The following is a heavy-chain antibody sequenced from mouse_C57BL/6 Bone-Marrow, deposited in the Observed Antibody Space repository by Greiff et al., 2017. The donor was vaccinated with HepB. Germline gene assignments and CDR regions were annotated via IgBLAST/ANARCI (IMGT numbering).Heavy chain of an antibody. Sequence: EVKLQESGGGLVQPGGSLSLSCAASGFTFTDYYMSWVRQPPGKALEWLGFIRNKANGYTTEYSASVKGRFTISRDNSQSILYLQMNALRAEDSATYYCARFSYYYGSSNWYFDVWGTGTTVTVSS. CDR1: GFTFTDYY. D-gene: IGHD1-1*01. J-gene: IGHJ1*03. CDR2: IRNKANGYTT. V-gene: IGHV7-3*01. CDR3: ARFSYYYGSSNWYFDV.